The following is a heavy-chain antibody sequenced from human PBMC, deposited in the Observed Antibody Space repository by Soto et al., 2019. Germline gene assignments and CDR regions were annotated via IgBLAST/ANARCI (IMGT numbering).Heavy chain of an antibody. CDR2: IIPIFGTA. V-gene: IGHV1-69*13. Sequence: GASVKVSCKASGGTFSSYAISWVRQAPGQGLEWMGGIIPIFGTANYAQKFQGRVTITADESTSTAYMELSSLRSEDTAVYYCARDLLQDYYYGMDVWGQGTPVTVSS. J-gene: IGHJ6*02. D-gene: IGHD2-15*01. CDR1: GGTFSSYA. CDR3: ARDLLQDYYYGMDV.